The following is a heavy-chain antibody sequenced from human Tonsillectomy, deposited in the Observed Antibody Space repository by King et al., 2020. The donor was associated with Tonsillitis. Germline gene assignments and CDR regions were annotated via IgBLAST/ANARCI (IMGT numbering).Heavy chain of an antibody. CDR2: VYYSGST. J-gene: IGHJ3*02. D-gene: IGHD1-26*01. CDR3: ARRGHNENYYDAIDI. Sequence: VQLQESGPGLAKPSETLSLTCTVSGGSISSYYWSWIRPPPGKGLEWIGYVYYSGSTNYNPSLKSRVTMSVDTSKNQFSLMLSSVTAADTAVYYCARRGHNENYYDAIDIWGQGTMVTVSS. CDR1: GGSISSYY. V-gene: IGHV4-59*08.